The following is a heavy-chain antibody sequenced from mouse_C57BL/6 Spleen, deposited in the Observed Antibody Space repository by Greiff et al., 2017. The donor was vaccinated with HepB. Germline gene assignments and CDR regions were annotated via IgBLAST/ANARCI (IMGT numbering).Heavy chain of an antibody. CDR3: ARHKSNSYAMDY. Sequence: QVQLKESGPGLVAPSQSLSITCTVSGFSLTSYGVHWVRQPPGKGLEWLVVIWSDGSTTYNSALKSRLSISKDNSKSQGFVKMNSLQTDDTAMYYCARHKSNSYAMDYWGQGTSVTVSS. CDR1: GFSLTSYG. J-gene: IGHJ4*01. D-gene: IGHD2-5*01. V-gene: IGHV2-6-1*01. CDR2: IWSDGST.